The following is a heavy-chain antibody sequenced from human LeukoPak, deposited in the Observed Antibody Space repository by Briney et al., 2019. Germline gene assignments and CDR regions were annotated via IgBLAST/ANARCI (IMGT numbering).Heavy chain of an antibody. Sequence: GRSLRLSCAASGFTFSSYGMHWVRQAPGKGLEWVAVIWYDGSNKYYADSVKGRFTISRDNSKNTLYLQMNSLRAEDTAVYYCAKADRSGWSYRFDYWGQGTLVTVSS. CDR1: GFTFSSYG. CDR3: AKADRSGWSYRFDY. J-gene: IGHJ4*02. CDR2: IWYDGSNK. V-gene: IGHV3-33*06. D-gene: IGHD6-19*01.